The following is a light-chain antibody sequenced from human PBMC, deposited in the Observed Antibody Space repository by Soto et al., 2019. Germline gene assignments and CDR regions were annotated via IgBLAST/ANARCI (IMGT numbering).Light chain of an antibody. CDR1: ISDIGGYNF. Sequence: QSALTQPASVSGSPGQSITISCTGTISDIGGYNFISWYQHHPGKAPKLMIYDVTKRPSGVPDRFSGSKSGYTASLTISGLQAADEADYYCYSYAGSYTFVFGGGTKLTVL. CDR3: YSYAGSYTFV. CDR2: DVT. J-gene: IGLJ2*01. V-gene: IGLV2-11*01.